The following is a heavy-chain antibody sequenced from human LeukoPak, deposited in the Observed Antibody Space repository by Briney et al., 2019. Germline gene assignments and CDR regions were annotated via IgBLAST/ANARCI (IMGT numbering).Heavy chain of an antibody. Sequence: SETLSLNCTVSGGSISSGGYYWSWIRQHPGKALEWIGYIYYSGSTYYNPSLKSRVTISVDTSKNQFSLKLSSVTAADTAVYYCARVPVTRPGAFDIWGQGTMVTVSS. J-gene: IGHJ3*02. D-gene: IGHD3-16*02. CDR2: IYYSGST. CDR1: GGSISSGGYY. CDR3: ARVPVTRPGAFDI. V-gene: IGHV4-31*03.